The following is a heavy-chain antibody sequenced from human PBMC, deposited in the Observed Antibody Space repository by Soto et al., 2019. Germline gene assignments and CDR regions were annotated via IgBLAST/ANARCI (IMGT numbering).Heavy chain of an antibody. CDR3: ARGTVTGSEYNYYYYGMDV. D-gene: IGHD1-1*01. CDR2: IIPIFGTT. CDR1: GGTFSSYA. J-gene: IGHJ6*02. Sequence: QVQLVQSGAEVKKPGSSVKVSCQASGGTFSSYAIDWVRQAPGQGLEWMGGIIPIFGTTNYAQKLQGRVKRTADESTRTAYMELSTLRSEDTAVYYCARGTVTGSEYNYYYYGMDVWGQGTTVTGSS. V-gene: IGHV1-69*12.